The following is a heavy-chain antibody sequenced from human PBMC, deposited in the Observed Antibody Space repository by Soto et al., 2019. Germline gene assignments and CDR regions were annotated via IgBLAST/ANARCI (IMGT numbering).Heavy chain of an antibody. V-gene: IGHV3-15*07. Sequence: EVQLVESGGGLVKPGGSLRLSCAASGFKFNYAWMNWVRQAPGKGLEWVGHIKSKSDGGTTDYAAPVKGRFTISRDDSRIMVYLQMNSLKIEDTAMYYCGSRHWGQGTLVTVSS. J-gene: IGHJ4*02. CDR1: GFKFNYAW. CDR2: IKSKSDGGTT. CDR3: GSRH.